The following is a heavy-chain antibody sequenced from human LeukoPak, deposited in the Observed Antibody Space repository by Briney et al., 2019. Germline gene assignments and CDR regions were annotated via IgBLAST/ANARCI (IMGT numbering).Heavy chain of an antibody. CDR1: GGSISSGDYY. V-gene: IGHV4-31*03. Sequence: SSQTLSLTCTVSGGSISSGDYYWSWIRQHPGKGLEWIGYIYYSGSTYYTPSLKNRVTISVATSKNQFSLRLSSVTAVDTAAYYCARGGGGYSWYFDLWGRGTLVTVSS. D-gene: IGHD5-12*01. J-gene: IGHJ2*01. CDR2: IYYSGST. CDR3: ARGGGGYSWYFDL.